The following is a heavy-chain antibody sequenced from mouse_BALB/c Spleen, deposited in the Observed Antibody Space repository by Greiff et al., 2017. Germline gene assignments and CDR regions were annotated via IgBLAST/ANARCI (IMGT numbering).Heavy chain of an antibody. CDR1: GFTFNTNA. Sequence: EVKLVETGGGLVQPKGSLKLSCAASGFTFNTNAMNWVRQAPGKGLEWVARIRSKSNNYATYYADSVKDRFTISRDDSQSMLYLQMNNLKTVDTAMYYCVRDQLRGFAYWGQGTLVTVSA. CDR3: VRDQLRGFAY. V-gene: IGHV10S3*01. CDR2: IRSKSNNYAT. J-gene: IGHJ3*01. D-gene: IGHD1-1*01.